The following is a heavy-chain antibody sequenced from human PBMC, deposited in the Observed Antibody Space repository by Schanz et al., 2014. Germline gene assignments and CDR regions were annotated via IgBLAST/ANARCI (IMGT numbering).Heavy chain of an antibody. J-gene: IGHJ4*02. CDR2: VSSDGNND. D-gene: IGHD6-25*01. V-gene: IGHV3-30*18. CDR3: AKVRYSSGWRGDYFDE. CDR1: GFTFSSYS. Sequence: VQLVESGGGLVQPGGSLRLSCAASGFTFSSYSMNWVRQAPGKGLEWVALVSSDGNNDYYTDSVKGRFTISRDNSKNTLYLQMNSLRAEDTAVYYCAKVRYSSGWRGDYFDEWGQGTLVTVSS.